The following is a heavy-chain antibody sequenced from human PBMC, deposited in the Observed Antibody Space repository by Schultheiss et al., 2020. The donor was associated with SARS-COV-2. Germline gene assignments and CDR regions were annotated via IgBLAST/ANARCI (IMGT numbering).Heavy chain of an antibody. J-gene: IGHJ5*02. V-gene: IGHV4-34*01. CDR3: ARDREGLVLGDSNWFDP. D-gene: IGHD2-8*02. Sequence: SETLSLTCAVYGGSFSGYYWSWIRQPPGKGLEWIGEINHSGSTNYNPSLKSRVTISVDTSKNQFSLKLSSVTAADTAVYYCARDREGLVLGDSNWFDPWGQGTLVTVSS. CDR1: GGSFSGYY. CDR2: INHSGST.